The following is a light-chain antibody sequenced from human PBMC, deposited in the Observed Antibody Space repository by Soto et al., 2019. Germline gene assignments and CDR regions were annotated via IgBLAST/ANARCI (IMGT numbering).Light chain of an antibody. V-gene: IGLV2-14*01. CDR1: SSDIGAYNY. CDR3: SSYTSNYAVV. Sequence: QSVLTQPASVSGSPGQSITIYCSGTSSDIGAYNYVSWYQQHPGKVPELIIYDVTNRPSGVSNRFSGSKSGSTASLTISGLQAGDEADYYCSSYTSNYAVVFGGGTKVTVL. CDR2: DVT. J-gene: IGLJ3*02.